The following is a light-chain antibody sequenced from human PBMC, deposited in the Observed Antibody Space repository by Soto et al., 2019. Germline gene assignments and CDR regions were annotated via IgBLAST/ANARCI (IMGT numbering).Light chain of an antibody. CDR2: GTS. CDR3: HCGAPPFT. J-gene: IGKJ3*01. V-gene: IGKV3-20*01. CDR1: QSVSSTY. Sequence: EIVLAQFPGTLSLSPGEKATLSCRASQSVSSTYFAWYQQRPGQAPRLLMYGTSNRATGIPGRFSGSGSETDFTLTISRLEPEDFAVYYCHCGAPPFTFGPGTKVDIK.